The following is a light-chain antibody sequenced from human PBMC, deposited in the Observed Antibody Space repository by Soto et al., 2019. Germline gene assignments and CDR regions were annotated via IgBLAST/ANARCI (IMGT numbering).Light chain of an antibody. J-gene: IGKJ3*01. V-gene: IGKV1-27*01. CDR2: AAS. Sequence: DIQMTQSPTSLSASVGDRVTITCRASQGIRNFVAWYQQKPGKAPKLLIYAASTLQSGVPSRFSGSGSATDFTITINRLQPEDVATYSCQKYSSVPFFGPGTKVEIK. CDR1: QGIRNF. CDR3: QKYSSVPF.